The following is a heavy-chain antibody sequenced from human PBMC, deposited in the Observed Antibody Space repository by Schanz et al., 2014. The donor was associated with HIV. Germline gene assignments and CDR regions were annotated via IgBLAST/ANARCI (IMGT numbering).Heavy chain of an antibody. Sequence: EVQLVESGGGLVKPGGSLRLSCAASGFTFSSYNMNWVRQAPGKGLEWVSSISSSSSYIYYADSVKGRFTISRDNAKNSLYLQMNSRRAEDTAVYYCARDSGAGIYWGQGTLVTVSS. CDR1: GFTFSSYN. J-gene: IGHJ4*02. CDR3: ARDSGAGIY. V-gene: IGHV3-21*01. D-gene: IGHD3-10*01. CDR2: ISSSSSYI.